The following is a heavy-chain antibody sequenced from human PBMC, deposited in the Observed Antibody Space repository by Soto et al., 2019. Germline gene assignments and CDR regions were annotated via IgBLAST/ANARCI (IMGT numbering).Heavy chain of an antibody. V-gene: IGHV4-31*03. CDR2: IYYSGST. J-gene: IGHJ5*02. D-gene: IGHD3-10*01. CDR3: ASEITMVRGVRYSGFDP. CDR1: GGSISSGGYY. Sequence: SETLSLTCTVSGGSISSGGYYWSWIRQHPGKGLEWIGYIYYSGSTYYNPSLKSRVTISVDTSKNQFSLKLSSVTAADTAVYYCASEITMVRGVRYSGFDPWGQGTLVTVSS.